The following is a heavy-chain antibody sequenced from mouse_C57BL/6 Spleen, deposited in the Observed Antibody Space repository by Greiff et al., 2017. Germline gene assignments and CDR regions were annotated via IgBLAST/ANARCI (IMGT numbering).Heavy chain of an antibody. CDR1: GFSLSTFGMG. D-gene: IGHD1-1*01. CDR2: IWWDDDK. V-gene: IGHV8-8*01. Sequence: QVTLKECGPGILQPSQTLSLTCSFSGFSLSTFGMGVGWIRQPSGKGLEWLAHIWWDDDKYYNPALKSRLTISKDTSKNQVFLKIANVDTADTATYYCARCTTVVAPGFAYWGQGTLVTVSA. CDR3: ARCTTVVAPGFAY. J-gene: IGHJ3*01.